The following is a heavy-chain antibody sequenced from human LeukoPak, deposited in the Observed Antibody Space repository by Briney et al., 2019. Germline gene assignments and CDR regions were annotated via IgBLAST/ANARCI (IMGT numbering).Heavy chain of an antibody. CDR2: INAGNGNT. Sequence: ASVKVSCKASGYPFTRNGFSWVRQAPGQRLEWMGWINAGNGNTKYSQEFQGRVTTTRDTFANTIYMELSSLRSEDTAVYYCTRALGYPYYAMDVWGQGTTVTVSS. CDR3: TRALGYPYYAMDV. J-gene: IGHJ6*02. CDR1: GYPFTRNG. V-gene: IGHV1-3*01. D-gene: IGHD5-12*01.